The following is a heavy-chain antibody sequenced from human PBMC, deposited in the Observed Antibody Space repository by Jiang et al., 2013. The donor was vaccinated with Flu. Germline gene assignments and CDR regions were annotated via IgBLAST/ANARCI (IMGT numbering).Heavy chain of an antibody. J-gene: IGHJ5*02. Sequence: GLVKPSETLSLTCTVSGGSISSSSYYWGWIRQPPGKGLEWIGNIYYRGSTYYNPSLKSRVTISVDTSKNQFSLKLSSVTAADTAVYYCARVYLFDILTGYYPAWFDPGAREPWSPSPQ. CDR3: ARVYLFDILTGYYPAWFDP. CDR2: IYYRGST. D-gene: IGHD3-9*01. CDR1: GGSISSSSYY. V-gene: IGHV4-39*01.